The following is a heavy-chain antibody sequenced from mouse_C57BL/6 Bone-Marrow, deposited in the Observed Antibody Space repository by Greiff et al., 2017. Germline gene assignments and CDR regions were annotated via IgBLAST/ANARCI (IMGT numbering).Heavy chain of an antibody. V-gene: IGHV1-69*01. CDR3: ARSGTTVVADYFDY. CDR2: IDPSDSYT. J-gene: IGHJ2*01. D-gene: IGHD1-1*01. Sequence: VQLQQPGAELVMPGASVKLSCKASGYTFTSYWMHWVKQRPGQGLEWIGEIDPSDSYTNYNQKFKGKSTLTVDKSSSTAYMQLSSLTSEDSAVYYCARSGTTVVADYFDYWGQGTTLTVSS. CDR1: GYTFTSYW.